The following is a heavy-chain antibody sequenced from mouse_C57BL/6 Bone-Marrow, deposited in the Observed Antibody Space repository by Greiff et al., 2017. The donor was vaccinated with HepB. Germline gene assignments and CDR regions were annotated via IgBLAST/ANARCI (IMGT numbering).Heavy chain of an antibody. CDR1: GYSFTDYN. Sequence: EVQRQQSGPELVKPGASVKISCKASGYSFTDYNMNWVKQSNGKSLEWIGVINPNYGTTSYNQKFKGKATLTVDQSSSTAYMQLNSLTSEDSAVYYCARRDPYGSSPYWYFDVWGTGTTVTVSS. D-gene: IGHD1-1*01. V-gene: IGHV1-39*01. J-gene: IGHJ1*03. CDR2: INPNYGTT. CDR3: ARRDPYGSSPYWYFDV.